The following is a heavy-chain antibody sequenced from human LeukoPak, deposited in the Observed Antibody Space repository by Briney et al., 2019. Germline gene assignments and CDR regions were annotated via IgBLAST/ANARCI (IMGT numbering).Heavy chain of an antibody. Sequence: ASVKASCKASGYTFTGYYMHWVRQAPGQGLEWMGRINPNSGGTNYAQKFQGRVTMTRDTSISTAYMELSRLRSDDTAVYYCARAGRGLHPPFDYWGQGTLVTVSS. CDR2: INPNSGGT. CDR3: ARAGRGLHPPFDY. CDR1: GYTFTGYY. D-gene: IGHD5-24*01. J-gene: IGHJ4*02. V-gene: IGHV1-2*06.